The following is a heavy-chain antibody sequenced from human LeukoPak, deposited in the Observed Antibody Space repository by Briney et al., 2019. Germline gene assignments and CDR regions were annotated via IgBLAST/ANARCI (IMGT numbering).Heavy chain of an antibody. Sequence: GGSLRLSCAASGFTCSSYEMNWVRQAPGKGLEWVSYISSSGSTIYYADSVKGRFTISRDNAKNSLYLQMNSLSAEDTAVYYCARSYFTYAGYYENYFDYWGQGTLVTVSS. CDR2: ISSSGSTI. CDR3: ARSYFTYAGYYENYFDY. J-gene: IGHJ4*02. D-gene: IGHD3-22*01. CDR1: GFTCSSYE. V-gene: IGHV3-48*03.